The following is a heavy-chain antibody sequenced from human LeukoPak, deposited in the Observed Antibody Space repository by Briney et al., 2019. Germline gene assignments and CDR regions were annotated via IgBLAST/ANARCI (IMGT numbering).Heavy chain of an antibody. Sequence: GGSLRLSCAASGFTFKNAWMSWVRQAPGRGLEWVSVIGASGGTTYYADSVRGRFTISRDNSKNTLYLQMNSLRAEDTAVYYCAKRAVAGAYFDYWGQGTLVTVSS. V-gene: IGHV3-23*01. CDR2: IGASGGTT. J-gene: IGHJ4*02. CDR1: GFTFKNAW. D-gene: IGHD6-19*01. CDR3: AKRAVAGAYFDY.